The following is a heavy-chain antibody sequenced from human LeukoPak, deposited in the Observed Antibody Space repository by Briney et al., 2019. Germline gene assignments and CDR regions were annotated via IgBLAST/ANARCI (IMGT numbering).Heavy chain of an antibody. J-gene: IGHJ4*02. V-gene: IGHV4-39*01. Sequence: PSETLSLTCTVSGGSISSSSYYWGWIRQPPGKGLEWIGSIYYTGSTYYNPSLKNRVTISVDTSKNQFSLKLSSVTAADTAAYYRARHSGSTVTTDSDYWGQGTLVTVSS. CDR3: ARHSGSTVTTDSDY. CDR1: GGSISSSSYY. D-gene: IGHD4-11*01. CDR2: IYYTGST.